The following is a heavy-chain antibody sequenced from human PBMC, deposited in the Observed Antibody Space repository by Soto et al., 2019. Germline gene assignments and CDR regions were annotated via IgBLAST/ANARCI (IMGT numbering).Heavy chain of an antibody. D-gene: IGHD2-2*01. Sequence: PSETLSLTCAVYGGSFSGYYWSWIRQPPGKGLEWIGEINHSGSTNYSPSLKSRVTISVDTSKNQFSLKMSSVTAADTAVYYCARGLDCCSSTRGQGTLVTVSS. CDR2: INHSGST. V-gene: IGHV4-34*01. CDR1: GGSFSGYY. CDR3: ARGLDCCSST. J-gene: IGHJ4*02.